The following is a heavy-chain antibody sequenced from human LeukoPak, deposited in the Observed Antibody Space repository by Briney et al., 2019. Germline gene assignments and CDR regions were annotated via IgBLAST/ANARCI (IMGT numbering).Heavy chain of an antibody. V-gene: IGHV1-2*02. CDR1: GYTFTGYY. CDR2: INPSSGGT. CDR3: ARLSYSSSWYFDY. Sequence: GASVKVSCKASGYTFTGYYMHWVRQAPGQGLEWMGWINPSSGGTNYAQKFQGRVTMTRDTSISTAYMELSRLRSDDTAVYYCARLSYSSSWYFDYWGQGTLVTVSS. J-gene: IGHJ4*02. D-gene: IGHD6-13*01.